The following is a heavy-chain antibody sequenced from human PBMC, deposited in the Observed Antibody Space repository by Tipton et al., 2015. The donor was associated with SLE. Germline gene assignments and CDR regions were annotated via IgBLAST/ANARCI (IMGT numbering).Heavy chain of an antibody. J-gene: IGHJ2*01. CDR2: IYYSGST. CDR1: GGSISSGGYY. CDR3: ASLLMVYDAFDI. Sequence: LRLSCTVSGGSISSGGYYWSWIRQHPGKGLEWIGYIYYSGSTNYNPSLKSRVTISVDKSKNQFSLKLSSVTAADTAVYYCASLLMVYDAFDIWGRGTLVTVSS. V-gene: IGHV4-31*02. D-gene: IGHD2-8*01.